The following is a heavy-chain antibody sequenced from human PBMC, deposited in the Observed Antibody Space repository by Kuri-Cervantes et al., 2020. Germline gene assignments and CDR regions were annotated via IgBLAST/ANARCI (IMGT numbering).Heavy chain of an antibody. CDR2: IYYSGST. CDR1: GGSISNNNYY. CDR3: ARETDWYFDV. Sequence: SETLSLTCTVSGGSISNNNYYWGWIRQPPGKGLEWIGSIYYSGSTNYNPSLKSRVSMSVDRSKAQFSLNLGSLTSADTAIYYCARETDWYFDVWGRGTLVTVSS. J-gene: IGHJ2*01. V-gene: IGHV4-39*07. D-gene: IGHD1-14*01.